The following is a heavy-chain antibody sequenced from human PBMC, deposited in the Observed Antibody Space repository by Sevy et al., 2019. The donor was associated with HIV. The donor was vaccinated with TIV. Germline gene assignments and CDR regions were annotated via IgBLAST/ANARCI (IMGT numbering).Heavy chain of an antibody. CDR1: GFTFSSYA. CDR2: IYGSGGVT. Sequence: GGSLRLSCAASGFTFSSYAMNWVRQAPGKGLEWVSTIYGSGGVTYYEDSVKGRLTNSRDNSENTVFLQMNSLRAEDTAVYYCAGGRYDSSGSFDAFDIWGQGTMVTVSS. J-gene: IGHJ3*02. V-gene: IGHV3-23*01. CDR3: AGGRYDSSGSFDAFDI. D-gene: IGHD3-22*01.